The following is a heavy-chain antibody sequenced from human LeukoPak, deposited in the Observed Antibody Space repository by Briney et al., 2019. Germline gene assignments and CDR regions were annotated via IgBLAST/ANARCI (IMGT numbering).Heavy chain of an antibody. V-gene: IGHV4-4*02. J-gene: IGHJ4*02. CDR1: GGSISSSNW. CDR2: IYHTGSA. CDR3: ARGAGGGGFDY. Sequence: SETLSLTCAVSGGSISSSNWWSWVRQPPGKGLEWIGEIYHTGSASYNPSLKSRVAISVDRSKNQFSLKLSSVTAADTAVYYCARGAGGGGFDYWGQGTLVTVSS.